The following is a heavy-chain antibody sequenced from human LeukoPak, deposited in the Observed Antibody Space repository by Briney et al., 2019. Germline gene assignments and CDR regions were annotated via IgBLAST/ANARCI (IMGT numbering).Heavy chain of an antibody. V-gene: IGHV3-7*01. Sequence: GGSLRLSCATSGFSFSSYAMSWVRQAPGKGLEWVANIKQDGSEKYYVDSVKGRFTISRDNAKNSLYLQMNSLRAEDTAVYYCARFSGSYRLDFDYWGQGTLVTVSS. J-gene: IGHJ4*02. CDR1: GFSFSSYA. CDR3: ARFSGSYRLDFDY. D-gene: IGHD1-26*01. CDR2: IKQDGSEK.